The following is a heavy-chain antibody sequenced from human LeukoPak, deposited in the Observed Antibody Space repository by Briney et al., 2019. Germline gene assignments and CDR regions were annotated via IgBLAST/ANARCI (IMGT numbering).Heavy chain of an antibody. Sequence: GGSLRLSCAASGFTLSNYAMSWVRQAPGKGLEWVSNIRGSDGSTYYADSVKGRFSISRDNSKNTLYLQMNSLRAEDTAVYYCAKARSDFTATAQDYWGQGTLVTVSS. J-gene: IGHJ4*02. V-gene: IGHV3-23*01. CDR1: GFTLSNYA. CDR3: AKARSDFTATAQDY. D-gene: IGHD2-15*01. CDR2: IRGSDGST.